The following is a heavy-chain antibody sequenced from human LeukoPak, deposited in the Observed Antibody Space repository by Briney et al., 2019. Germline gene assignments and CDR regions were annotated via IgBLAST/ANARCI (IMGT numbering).Heavy chain of an antibody. CDR2: IYYSGST. CDR1: GGSISSSSYY. CDR3: ARHTLPNWFDP. D-gene: IGHD2-15*01. Sequence: TSETLSLTCTVSGGSISSSSYYWGWIRQPPGKGLERIGSIYYSGSTYYNPSLKSRVTISVDTSKNQFSLKLSSVTAADTAVYYCARHTLPNWFDPWGQGTLVTVSS. V-gene: IGHV4-39*01. J-gene: IGHJ5*02.